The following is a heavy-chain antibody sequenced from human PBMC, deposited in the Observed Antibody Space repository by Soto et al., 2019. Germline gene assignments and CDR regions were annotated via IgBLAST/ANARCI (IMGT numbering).Heavy chain of an antibody. CDR2: ISWDGSSI. D-gene: IGHD2-15*01. CDR3: AKEGNGGSSLDS. Sequence: EVQLVESGGGVVQPGGSLRLSCEASGFKFDDYMMHWVRQAPGKGLEWISLISWDGSSIEYADSIKGRFTVSRDNSKTSLYLHMHSLTSDYTAFYFCAKEGNGGSSLDSWGQGTLVTVSS. CDR1: GFKFDDYM. J-gene: IGHJ5*01. V-gene: IGHV3-43*01.